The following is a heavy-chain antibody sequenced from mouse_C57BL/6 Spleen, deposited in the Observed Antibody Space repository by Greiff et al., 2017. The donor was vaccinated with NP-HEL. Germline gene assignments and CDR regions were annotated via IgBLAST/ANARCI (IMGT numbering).Heavy chain of an antibody. J-gene: IGHJ3*01. D-gene: IGHD3-2*02. CDR2: IDPNSGGT. V-gene: IGHV1-72*01. CDR1: GYTFTSYW. CDR3: ARNGAQATWFAY. Sequence: QVQLKQPGAELVKPGASVKLSCKASGYTFTSYWMHWVKQRPGRGLEWIGRIDPNSGGTKYNEKFKSKATLTVDKPSSTAYMQLSSLTSEDSAVYYCARNGAQATWFAYWGQGTLVTVSA.